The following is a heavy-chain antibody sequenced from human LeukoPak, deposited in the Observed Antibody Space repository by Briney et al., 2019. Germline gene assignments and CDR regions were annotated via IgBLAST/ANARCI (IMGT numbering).Heavy chain of an antibody. CDR1: GYTFTGYY. Sequence: ASVKVSCKASGYTFTGYYMHWVRQAPGQGLEWMGWISAYNGNTNYAQKLQGRVTMTTDTSTSTAYMELRSLRSDDTAVYYCARAVGATWRAYFDYWGQGTLVTVSS. J-gene: IGHJ4*02. CDR3: ARAVGATWRAYFDY. CDR2: ISAYNGNT. V-gene: IGHV1-18*04. D-gene: IGHD1-26*01.